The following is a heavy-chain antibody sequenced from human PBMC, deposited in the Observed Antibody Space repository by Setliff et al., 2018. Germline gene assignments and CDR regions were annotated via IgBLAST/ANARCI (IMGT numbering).Heavy chain of an antibody. D-gene: IGHD4-4*01. V-gene: IGHV3-33*01. CDR3: ARSTETFSGEGFYFFYYMDV. CDR2: IWYDGSNK. J-gene: IGHJ6*03. Sequence: GGSLRLSCAASGFTFSSYGMHWVRQAPGKGLERVAVIWYDGSNKYYADSVKGRFTISRDNSKNTLYLQMNSLRAEDTAVYYCARSTETFSGEGFYFFYYMDVWGKGTTVTVSS. CDR1: GFTFSSYG.